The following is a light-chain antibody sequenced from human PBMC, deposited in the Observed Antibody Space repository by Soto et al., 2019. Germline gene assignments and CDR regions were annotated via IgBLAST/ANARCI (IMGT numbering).Light chain of an antibody. Sequence: DIQMTQSPSSLSASVGDRVTITCRASQGISNYLAWYQQKPGKVPKLLIYAASTLQSGVPSRFSGSGSGTDFTLTISRLQAEDVGTYYCQKYNSAPRTFGQGTKVEIK. V-gene: IGKV1-27*01. CDR3: QKYNSAPRT. J-gene: IGKJ1*01. CDR2: AAS. CDR1: QGISNY.